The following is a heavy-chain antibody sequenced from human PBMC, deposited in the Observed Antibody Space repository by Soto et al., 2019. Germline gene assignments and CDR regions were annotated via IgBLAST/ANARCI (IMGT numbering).Heavy chain of an antibody. J-gene: IGHJ3*02. D-gene: IGHD3-3*01. Sequence: QVQLVQSGAEVKKPGASVKVSCKASGYTFTSYGISWVRQAPGHGLEWMGWISAYNGNTNYAQKLQGRVTMTTDTYTSTAYMELRRLRSDDTAVYYCARVPDFITIVGVVIGGAFDIWGQGTMVTVSS. CDR3: ARVPDFITIVGVVIGGAFDI. CDR2: ISAYNGNT. V-gene: IGHV1-18*01. CDR1: GYTFTSYG.